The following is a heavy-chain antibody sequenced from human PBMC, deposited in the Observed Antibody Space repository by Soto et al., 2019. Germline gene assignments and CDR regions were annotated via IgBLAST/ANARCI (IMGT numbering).Heavy chain of an antibody. V-gene: IGHV1-69*06. J-gene: IGHJ3*02. Sequence: SVKVSCKASGGTFSSYAISWVRQAPGQGLEWMGGIIPIFGTANYAQKFQGRVTITADKSTGTAYMELSSLRSEDTAVYYCARDRDYGANSDAFDIWGQGTMVTVSS. CDR3: ARDRDYGANSDAFDI. D-gene: IGHD4-17*01. CDR1: GGTFSSYA. CDR2: IIPIFGTA.